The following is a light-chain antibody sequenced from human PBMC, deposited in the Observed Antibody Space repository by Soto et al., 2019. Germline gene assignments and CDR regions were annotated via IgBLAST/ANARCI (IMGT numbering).Light chain of an antibody. Sequence: EVGVNQSPVTVSVSQRERATLSCRASQSVSSNLAWYQQKPGQAPRLLIYGATTRATGIPARFSGSGSGTEFTLTISSLQSEDFAVYYCQQYNTWPPETFGQGTKVDTK. CDR3: QQYNTWPPET. J-gene: IGKJ1*01. CDR1: QSVSSN. CDR2: GAT. V-gene: IGKV3-15*01.